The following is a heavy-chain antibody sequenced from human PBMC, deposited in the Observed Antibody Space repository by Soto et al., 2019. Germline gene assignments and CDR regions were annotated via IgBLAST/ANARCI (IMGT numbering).Heavy chain of an antibody. V-gene: IGHV3-49*04. CDR2: IRRNAYGGTT. J-gene: IGHJ4*02. CDR3: TRASSLDFDF. Sequence: SGGSLRLSCAASGFTFDNYVMAWVRQAPGKGLEWVGFIRRNAYGGTTDYAASVKGRFTISRDDSKSIAYLQMNSLRTEDTALYYCTRASSLDFDFWGQGTLVTVSS. CDR1: GFTFDNYV. D-gene: IGHD3-16*01.